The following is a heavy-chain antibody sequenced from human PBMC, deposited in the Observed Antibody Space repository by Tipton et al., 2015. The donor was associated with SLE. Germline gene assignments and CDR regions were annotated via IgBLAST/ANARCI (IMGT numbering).Heavy chain of an antibody. Sequence: TLSLTCTVSGDSISSSDYYWGWIRQPPGRGLEWIGTIYYTGSTYYNPSLKSRVAVSLDTSKNQFSLKLSSVTAADTAVYYCARGPNIVIVPAPFDYWGQGPLVTVSS. CDR2: IYYTGST. CDR1: GDSISSSDYY. D-gene: IGHD2-2*01. CDR3: ARGPNIVIVPAPFDY. V-gene: IGHV4-39*07. J-gene: IGHJ4*02.